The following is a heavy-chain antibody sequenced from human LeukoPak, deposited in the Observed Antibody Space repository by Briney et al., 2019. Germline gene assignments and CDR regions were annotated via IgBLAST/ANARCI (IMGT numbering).Heavy chain of an antibody. D-gene: IGHD3-16*02. V-gene: IGHV1-18*01. J-gene: IGHJ5*02. CDR2: ISAYNGNT. CDR1: GYTSTSYG. Sequence: ASVKVSCKASGYTSTSYGISWVRQAPGQGLEWMGWISAYNGNTSYAQKLQGRVTMTTDTSTSTAYMELRSLRSDDTAVYYCARVNYDYVWGSYRNNWFDPWGQGTLVTVSS. CDR3: ARVNYDYVWGSYRNNWFDP.